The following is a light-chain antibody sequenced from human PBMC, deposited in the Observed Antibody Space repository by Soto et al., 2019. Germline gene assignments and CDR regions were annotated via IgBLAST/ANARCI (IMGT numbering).Light chain of an antibody. V-gene: IGKV3-15*01. CDR3: QQYNNWGT. Sequence: EIVMTQSQATLSVSPGERATLSCRASQSVSSNLAWYQQKPGQAPRLLIYGASTRATGIPARFSGSGSGTEFTLTISSLQSEDFAGYYCQQYNNWGTFGQGTKVEIK. CDR1: QSVSSN. J-gene: IGKJ1*01. CDR2: GAS.